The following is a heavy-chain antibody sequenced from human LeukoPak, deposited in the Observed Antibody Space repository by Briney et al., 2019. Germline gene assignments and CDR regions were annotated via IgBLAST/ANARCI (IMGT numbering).Heavy chain of an antibody. CDR2: IIPIFRTA. J-gene: IGHJ5*02. D-gene: IGHD6-19*01. CDR3: ARDGSIAVAGTRGVWFDP. V-gene: IGHV1-69*13. CDR1: GGTFSSYD. Sequence: SVKVACKASGGTFSSYDISRVRQAPGHGLEWMGGIIPIFRTANYAQKFQGRVTITADESTSTAYVELSSLRSEDTALYYCARDGSIAVAGTRGVWFDPWGQGTLVTVSS.